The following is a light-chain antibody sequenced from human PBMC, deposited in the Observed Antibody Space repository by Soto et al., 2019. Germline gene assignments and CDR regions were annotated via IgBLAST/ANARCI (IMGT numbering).Light chain of an antibody. J-gene: IGKJ1*01. CDR3: QLYGISPH. Sequence: ELVFTKSPGTLSLSPGARATLSCKTSQSRGSNFLAWYQHQPGQAPRLLIYASSNRATGIPDRFSVSESGKEFTLTVNRLDPEDFAVDDCQLYGISPHFGQGTNGEIK. V-gene: IGKV3-20*01. CDR2: ASS. CDR1: QSRGSNF.